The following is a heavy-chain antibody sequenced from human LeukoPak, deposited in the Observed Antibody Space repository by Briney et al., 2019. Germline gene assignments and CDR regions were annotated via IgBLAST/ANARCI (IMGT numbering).Heavy chain of an antibody. D-gene: IGHD3-22*01. CDR1: GYTLTELS. J-gene: IGHJ6*02. Sequence: ASVKLSCKVSGYTLTELSMHWVRQAPGKGLEWMGGFDPEDGETIYAQKFQGRVTMTEDTSTDTAYMELSSLRSEDTAVYYCATPRYSGYYPNYYYYGMDVWGQGTTVTVSS. CDR2: FDPEDGET. V-gene: IGHV1-24*01. CDR3: ATPRYSGYYPNYYYYGMDV.